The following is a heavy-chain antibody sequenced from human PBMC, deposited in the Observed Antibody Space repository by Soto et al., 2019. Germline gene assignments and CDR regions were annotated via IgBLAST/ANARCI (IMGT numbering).Heavy chain of an antibody. CDR3: ARQASYWHGGGGWLDP. V-gene: IGHV3-13*01. CDR2: IGTLHDT. J-gene: IGHJ5*02. Sequence: EVQLVESGGGLVQPGGSLRLSCAASGFTFSAYDMHWVRQATGKGLEWVSAIGTLHDTYYPDSVKGRFTISRENAKNSLYLQMDRLRAGDTAVYYCARQASYWHGGGGWLDPWGQGTLVTVSS. D-gene: IGHD2-8*02. CDR1: GFTFSAYD.